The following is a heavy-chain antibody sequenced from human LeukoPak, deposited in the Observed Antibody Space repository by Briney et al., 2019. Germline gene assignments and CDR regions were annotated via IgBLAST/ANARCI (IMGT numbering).Heavy chain of an antibody. V-gene: IGHV3-30*18. J-gene: IGHJ4*02. Sequence: GGSLRLSCAASGFTFSSYGMHWVRQAPGKGLEWVAVISYDGSNKYYADSVKGRFTISRDNSKNTLYLQMNSLRAEDTAVYYCAKEVVTAPGSEYYFDYWGQGTLVTVPS. CDR1: GFTFSSYG. CDR2: ISYDGSNK. D-gene: IGHD2-21*02. CDR3: AKEVVTAPGSEYYFDY.